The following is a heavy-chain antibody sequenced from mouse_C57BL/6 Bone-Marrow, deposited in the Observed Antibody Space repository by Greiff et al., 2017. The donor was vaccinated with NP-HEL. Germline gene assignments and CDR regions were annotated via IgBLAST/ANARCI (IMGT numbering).Heavy chain of an antibody. CDR2: INPNNGGT. V-gene: IGHV1-18*01. D-gene: IGHD2-4*01. Sequence: VQLQQPGPELVKPGASVKIPCKASGYTFTDYNMDWVKQSHGKSLEWIGDINPNNGGTIYNQKFKGKATLTVDKSSSTAYMELRSLTSEDTAVYYCARPIYYDYDFWYFDVWGTGTTVTVSS. CDR3: ARPIYYDYDFWYFDV. CDR1: GYTFTDYN. J-gene: IGHJ1*03.